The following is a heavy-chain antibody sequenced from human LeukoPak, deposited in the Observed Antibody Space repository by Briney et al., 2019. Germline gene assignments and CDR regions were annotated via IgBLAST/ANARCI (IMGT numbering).Heavy chain of an antibody. CDR3: AKGFGPMDDWYFDL. CDR2: ISWNSGSI. V-gene: IGHV3-9*03. D-gene: IGHD3-10*01. CDR1: GFTFDDYA. J-gene: IGHJ2*01. Sequence: GGSLRLSCAASGFTFDDYAMHWVRQAPGKGLEGVSGISWNSGSIGYADSVKGRFTISRDNAKNSVYLQMNSLRAEDMALYYCAKGFGPMDDWYFDLWGRGTLVTVSS.